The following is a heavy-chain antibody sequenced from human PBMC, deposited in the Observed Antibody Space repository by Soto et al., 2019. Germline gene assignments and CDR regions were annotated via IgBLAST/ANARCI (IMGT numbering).Heavy chain of an antibody. CDR1: GGSISSSSYY. CDR2: IYYSGST. Sequence: QLQLQESGPGLVKPSETLSLTCTVSGGSISSSSYYWGWIRQPPGQGLEWIGSIYYSGSTYCKPSLKSRVTISVDTSKNQFSLKLSSVTAADTAVYYCARQGRYFDRSDYWGQGTLVTVPS. J-gene: IGHJ4*02. D-gene: IGHD3-9*01. CDR3: ARQGRYFDRSDY. V-gene: IGHV4-39*01.